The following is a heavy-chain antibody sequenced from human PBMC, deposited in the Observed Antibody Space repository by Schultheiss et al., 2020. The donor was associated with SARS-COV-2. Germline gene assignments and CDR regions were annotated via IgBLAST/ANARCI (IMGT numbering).Heavy chain of an antibody. CDR1: GYTFTSYG. CDR3: ARQFGELFQTRDWFDP. V-gene: IGHV1-18*01. Sequence: ASVKVSCKASGYTFTSYGISWVRQAPGQGLEWMGWISGHNGNTKYSQKFQGRVTITRDTSASTAYMELSSLRSEDTAVYYCARQFGELFQTRDWFDPWGQGTLVTVSS. D-gene: IGHD3-10*01. CDR2: ISGHNGNT. J-gene: IGHJ5*02.